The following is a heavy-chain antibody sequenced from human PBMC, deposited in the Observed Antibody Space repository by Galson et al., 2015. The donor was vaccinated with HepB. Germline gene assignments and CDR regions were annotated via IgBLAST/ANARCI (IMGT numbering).Heavy chain of an antibody. J-gene: IGHJ4*02. D-gene: IGHD3-16*01. CDR3: AHILYSLGNSYLAFDS. Sequence: PALVKPTQTLTLTCTFSGFSLSTSGVGVGWIRQPPGQALEWLALIYWDDDKRYSPSLKTRVTITKDTSTNQAVLAMTNMDPVDTATYYCAHILYSLGNSYLAFDSWGQGTLVTVSS. V-gene: IGHV2-5*02. CDR1: GFSLSTSGVG. CDR2: IYWDDDK.